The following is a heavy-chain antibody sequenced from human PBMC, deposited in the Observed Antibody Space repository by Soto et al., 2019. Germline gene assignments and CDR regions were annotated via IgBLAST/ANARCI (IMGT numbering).Heavy chain of an antibody. CDR2: ISGSGGST. CDR3: ATVVGPTYYDFWSGYYTDYYYYYMDV. D-gene: IGHD3-3*01. CDR1: GFTFSSYA. V-gene: IGHV3-23*01. J-gene: IGHJ6*03. Sequence: GGSLRLSCAASGFTFSSYAMSWVRQAPGKGLEWVSAISGSGGSTYYADSVKGRFTISREDSKNTLYLQMNSLRAEDTAVYYCATVVGPTYYDFWSGYYTDYYYYYMDVWGKGTTVTVSS.